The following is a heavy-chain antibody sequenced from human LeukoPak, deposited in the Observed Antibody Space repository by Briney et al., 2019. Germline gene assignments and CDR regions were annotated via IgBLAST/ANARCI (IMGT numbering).Heavy chain of an antibody. Sequence: PSETLSLTCTVSSGSITTYYWSWIRQPPGKGLQWIGHIYYTGSTTYNPSLKGRVTISIDTSNKQFSLKLSSVTAADTAVYYCARGSPNFDYWGHGTLVTVSS. CDR1: SGSITTYY. CDR3: ARGSPNFDY. J-gene: IGHJ4*01. V-gene: IGHV4-59*01. CDR2: IYYTGST.